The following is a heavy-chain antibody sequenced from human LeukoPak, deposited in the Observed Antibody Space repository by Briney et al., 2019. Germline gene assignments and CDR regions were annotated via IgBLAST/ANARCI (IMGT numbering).Heavy chain of an antibody. CDR2: IYYSGST. CDR1: GDSISSSSYY. Sequence: KPSETLSLTCTVSGDSISSSSYYWGWIWQPPGKGLEWIGSIYYSGSTYYNPSLKSRVTMSVDTSKNQFSLKLSSVTAADTAVYYCARHGGVGVIPDFDYWGPGTLVTVSS. V-gene: IGHV4-39*01. D-gene: IGHD2-8*02. CDR3: ARHGGVGVIPDFDY. J-gene: IGHJ4*02.